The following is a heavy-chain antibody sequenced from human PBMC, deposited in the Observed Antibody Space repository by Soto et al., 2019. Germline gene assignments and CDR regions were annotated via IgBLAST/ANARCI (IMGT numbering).Heavy chain of an antibody. CDR2: IRSGRDT. J-gene: IGHJ6*02. CDR3: AREETAWPLAYGLDV. D-gene: IGHD2-21*02. Sequence: RRLSCAVSGSTFSNYYIHWVLQAPGKGLEWVSSIRSGRDTFYADSVKGRFSISRDDASSSVSLQMTSLRGEDTAVYFCAREETAWPLAYGLDVWAQGTTVTVSS. V-gene: IGHV3-21*01. CDR1: GSTFSNYY.